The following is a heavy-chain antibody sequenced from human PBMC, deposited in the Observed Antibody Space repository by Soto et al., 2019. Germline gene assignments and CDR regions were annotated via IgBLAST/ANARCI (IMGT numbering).Heavy chain of an antibody. CDR3: ARDWSDVVVVAATPVYYYGMDV. CDR1: GFTFSSYA. J-gene: IGHJ6*02. Sequence: QVQLVESGGGVVQPGRSLRLSCAASGFTFSSYAIHWVRQAPGKGLEWVAVISYDGSNKYYADSVKGRFTISRDNSKNTLYMQMNSLRDEDTAVYYCARDWSDVVVVAATPVYYYGMDVWGQGTTVTVSS. D-gene: IGHD2-15*01. CDR2: ISYDGSNK. V-gene: IGHV3-30-3*01.